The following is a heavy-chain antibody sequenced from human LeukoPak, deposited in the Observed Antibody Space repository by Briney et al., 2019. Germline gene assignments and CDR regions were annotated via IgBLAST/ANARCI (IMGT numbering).Heavy chain of an antibody. J-gene: IGHJ6*02. CDR2: ISAYNGNT. CDR3: ARDIVVVPAANKNDYYYYGMDV. Sequence: ASVKVSCKASGYTFTSYGISWVRQAPGQGLEWMGWISAYNGNTNYAQKLQGRVTMTTDTSTSTAYMELRSLRSDDTAVYYCARDIVVVPAANKNDYYYYGMDVWGQGTTVTVSS. V-gene: IGHV1-18*01. D-gene: IGHD2-2*01. CDR1: GYTFTSYG.